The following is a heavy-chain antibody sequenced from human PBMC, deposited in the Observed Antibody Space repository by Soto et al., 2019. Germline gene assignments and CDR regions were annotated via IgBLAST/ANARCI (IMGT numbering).Heavy chain of an antibody. CDR1: GYTFTSYG. CDR2: ISAYNGNT. Sequence: ASVKVSCKASGYTFTSYGISWVRQAPGQGLEWMGWISAYNGNTNYAQKLQGRVTMTTDTSTSTAYMELSSLRYEDTAVYYCARGRGGGSCFSGCNHWGQGTLVTVSS. V-gene: IGHV1-18*01. J-gene: IGHJ5*02. D-gene: IGHD2-15*01. CDR3: ARGRGGGSCFSGCNH.